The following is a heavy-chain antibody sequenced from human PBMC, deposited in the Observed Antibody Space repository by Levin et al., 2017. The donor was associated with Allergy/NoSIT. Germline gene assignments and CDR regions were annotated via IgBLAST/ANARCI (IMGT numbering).Heavy chain of an antibody. Sequence: ASVKVSCKASGYTFTGYYMHWVRQAPGQGLEWMGWINPNSGGTNYAQKFQGRVTMTRDTSISTAYMELSRLRSDDTAVYYCARVYAPGTYYYYYGMDVWGQGTTVTVSS. CDR2: INPNSGGT. CDR3: ARVYAPGTYYYYYGMDV. D-gene: IGHD1-1*01. V-gene: IGHV1-2*02. CDR1: GYTFTGYY. J-gene: IGHJ6*02.